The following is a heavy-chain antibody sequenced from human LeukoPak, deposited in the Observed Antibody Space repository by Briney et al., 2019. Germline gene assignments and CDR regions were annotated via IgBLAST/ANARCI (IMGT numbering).Heavy chain of an antibody. CDR3: ARDSRTAPYYYDSSGPLDYYGMDV. V-gene: IGHV3-30*04. CDR1: GFTFSSYA. D-gene: IGHD3-22*01. J-gene: IGHJ6*02. CDR2: ISYDGSNK. Sequence: GSLRLSCAASGFTFSSYAMHWVRQAPGKGLEWVALISYDGSNKYYADSVKGRFTISRDNSKNTLYLQMNSLRAEDTAVYYCARDSRTAPYYYDSSGPLDYYGMDVWGQGTTVTVSS.